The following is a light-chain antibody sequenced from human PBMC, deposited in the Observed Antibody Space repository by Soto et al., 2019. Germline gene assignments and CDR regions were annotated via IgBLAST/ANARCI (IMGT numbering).Light chain of an antibody. CDR1: QSIYIR. CDR3: QQYSDWPPWT. Sequence: EIVMTQSPASLSVSPGERATLSCTASQSIYIRLAWYQQKPGQAPRLLIYGASTRAAGIPERFRGSGSGTEFTLTINSLQSDDFAVYYCQQYSDWPPWTFGQGTKVDIK. CDR2: GAS. J-gene: IGKJ1*01. V-gene: IGKV3-15*01.